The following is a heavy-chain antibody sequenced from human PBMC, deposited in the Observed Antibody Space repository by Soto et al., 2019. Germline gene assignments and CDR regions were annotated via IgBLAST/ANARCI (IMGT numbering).Heavy chain of an antibody. Sequence: SGPTLVNPTQTLTLTCTLSGFSLSTSGVGVGWIRQPPGKALEWLALIYWDDDKRYSPSLKSRLTITRDTSKNQVVLTMTNMGPVDTATYYCAHRRPDRVRGSGSYEIEFDPWGQGTLVTVSS. CDR2: IYWDDDK. CDR3: AHRRPDRVRGSGSYEIEFDP. J-gene: IGHJ5*02. CDR1: GFSLSTSGVG. D-gene: IGHD3-10*01. V-gene: IGHV2-5*02.